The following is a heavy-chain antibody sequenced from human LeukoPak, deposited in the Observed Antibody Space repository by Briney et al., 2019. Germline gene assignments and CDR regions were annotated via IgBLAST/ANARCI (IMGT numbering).Heavy chain of an antibody. J-gene: IGHJ4*02. Sequence: PSETLSLTCAVQGGPISGFFWSWIRQPPGKGLEWIAEINHSGGTNYNPSLKSRATISVDTSENQFSLRVTSVTAADTAVYYCARIRCGHTDDRCYNYWGQGTLVTVSS. V-gene: IGHV4-34*01. CDR1: GGPISGFF. D-gene: IGHD2-8*01. CDR2: INHSGGT. CDR3: ARIRCGHTDDRCYNY.